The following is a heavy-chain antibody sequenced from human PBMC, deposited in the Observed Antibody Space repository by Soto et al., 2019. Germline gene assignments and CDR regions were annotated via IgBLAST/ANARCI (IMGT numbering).Heavy chain of an antibody. Sequence: PAASMNICCKSSGYYTTPFWICWLRPMTGKVLDWIGIIYHDDFDMRYSPSFQDQVTISADKSISTAYVQWSSLKASDTAMYYCASRKRTSDAFDVWGQGTMVTVSS. CDR2: IYHDDFDM. J-gene: IGHJ3*01. V-gene: IGHV5-51*03. D-gene: IGHD1-1*01. CDR3: ASRKRTSDAFDV. CDR1: GYYTTPFW.